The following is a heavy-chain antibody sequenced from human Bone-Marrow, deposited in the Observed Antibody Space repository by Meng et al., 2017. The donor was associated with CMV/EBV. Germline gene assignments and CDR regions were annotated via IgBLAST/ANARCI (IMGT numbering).Heavy chain of an antibody. CDR1: GFTLSSYG. Sequence: GESLKISCAASGFTLSSYGMHWVRQAPGKGLEWVAFIRYDGSNKYYADSVKGRFTISRDNSKNTLYLQMNSLRAEDTAVYYCAKERAEEFDYWGQGTLVTVSS. J-gene: IGHJ4*02. V-gene: IGHV3-30*02. CDR2: IRYDGSNK. CDR3: AKERAEEFDY.